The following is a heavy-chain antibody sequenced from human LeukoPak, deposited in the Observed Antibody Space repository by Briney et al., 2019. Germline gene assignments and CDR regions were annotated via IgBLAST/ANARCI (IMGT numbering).Heavy chain of an antibody. J-gene: IGHJ4*02. D-gene: IGHD6-19*01. CDR2: INPSGGST. Sequence: ASVKVSCKASGYTFTSYYMHWVRQAPGQGLEWMGIINPSGGSTSYAQKFQGRVTMTRDMSTSTVYMELSSLRSEDTAVYYCARVRIARYSSGYLGEYYFDYWGQGTLVTVSS. CDR3: ARVRIARYSSGYLGEYYFDY. V-gene: IGHV1-46*01. CDR1: GYTFTSYY.